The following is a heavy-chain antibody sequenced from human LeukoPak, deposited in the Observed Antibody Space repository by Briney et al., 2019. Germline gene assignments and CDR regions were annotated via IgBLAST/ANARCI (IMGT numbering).Heavy chain of an antibody. Sequence: PSETLSLTCAVSGGSISSSNWWSWVRQPPGKGLEWIGEIYHSGSTNYNPSLKSRVTISVDKSKNQFSLKLSSVTAADTAVYYCARVHYYGSGSYDYWGQGTLVTVSS. V-gene: IGHV4-4*02. CDR1: GGSISSSNW. CDR2: IYHSGST. J-gene: IGHJ4*02. CDR3: ARVHYYGSGSYDY. D-gene: IGHD3-10*01.